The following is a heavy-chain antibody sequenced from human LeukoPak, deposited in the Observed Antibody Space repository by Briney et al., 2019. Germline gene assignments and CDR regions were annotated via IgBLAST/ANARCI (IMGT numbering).Heavy chain of an antibody. V-gene: IGHV4-34*01. CDR3: ARGKLRYSSTGKVGYYMDV. D-gene: IGHD6-19*01. CDR2: INHSGST. J-gene: IGHJ6*03. CDR1: GITFSDYY. Sequence: SGGSLRLSCAASGITFSDYYMSWIRQPPGKGLEWIGEINHSGSTNYNPSLKSRVTISVDTSKNQFSLKLRSVTAADTAVYYCARGKLRYSSTGKVGYYMDVWGKGTTVTISS.